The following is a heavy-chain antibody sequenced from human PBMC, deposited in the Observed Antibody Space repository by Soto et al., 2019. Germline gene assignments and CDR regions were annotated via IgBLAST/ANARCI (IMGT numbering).Heavy chain of an antibody. V-gene: IGHV3-7*01. J-gene: IGHJ6*03. D-gene: IGHD2-2*01. Sequence: GGSLRLSCAASGFTFSSYWMSWVRQAPGKGLEWVANIKQDGSEKYYVDSVKGRFTISRDNAKNSLYLQMNSLRAEDTAVYYCASSTSAMTYYYMDVWGKGTTVTVSS. CDR2: IKQDGSEK. CDR1: GFTFSSYW. CDR3: ASSTSAMTYYYMDV.